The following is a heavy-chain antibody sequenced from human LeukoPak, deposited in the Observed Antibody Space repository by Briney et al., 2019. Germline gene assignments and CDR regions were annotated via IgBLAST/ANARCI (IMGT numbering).Heavy chain of an antibody. Sequence: ASVKVSCKASGYAFTGYYMHWVRQAPGQGLEGMGWINPNSGDTNFAQKFQGWVTMTRDTSISTAYMELRRLKSDDTAVYYCARDLRFGESDSFDIWGQGTMVTVSS. CDR1: GYAFTGYY. CDR2: INPNSGDT. V-gene: IGHV1-2*04. J-gene: IGHJ3*02. D-gene: IGHD3-10*01. CDR3: ARDLRFGESDSFDI.